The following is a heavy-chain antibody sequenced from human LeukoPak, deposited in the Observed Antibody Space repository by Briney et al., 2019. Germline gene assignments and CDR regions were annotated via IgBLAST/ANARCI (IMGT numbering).Heavy chain of an antibody. CDR2: ISAYNGNT. CDR3: ARDWRWLRWGKAFDY. V-gene: IGHV1-18*01. D-gene: IGHD5-12*01. Sequence: GASVKVSCKASGYTFTSYGISWVRQAPGQGLEWMGWISAYNGNTNYAQKLQGRVTMTTDTSTSTACMELRSLRSDDTAVYYCARDWRWLRWGKAFDYWGQGTLVTVSS. J-gene: IGHJ4*02. CDR1: GYTFTSYG.